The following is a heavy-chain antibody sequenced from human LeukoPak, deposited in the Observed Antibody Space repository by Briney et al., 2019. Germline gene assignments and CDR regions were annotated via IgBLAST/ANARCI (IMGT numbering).Heavy chain of an antibody. D-gene: IGHD1-1*01. V-gene: IGHV4-30-2*01. CDR1: GGSISSGGYS. J-gene: IGHJ4*02. CDR2: ICHSGST. CDR3: AREAELYNWNYLDY. Sequence: TLSLTCAVSGGSISSGGYSWSWIRQPPGKGLKWIGYICHSGSTYYNPSLKSRVTISVDRSKNQFSLKLSSVTAADTAVYYCAREAELYNWNYLDYWGQGTLVTVSS.